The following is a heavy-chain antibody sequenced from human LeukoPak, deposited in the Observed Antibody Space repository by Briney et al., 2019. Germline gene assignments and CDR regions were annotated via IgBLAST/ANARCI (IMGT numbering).Heavy chain of an antibody. V-gene: IGHV4-59*01. CDR1: GGSISSYY. J-gene: IGHJ3*02. D-gene: IGHD3-9*01. CDR2: IYYSGST. CDR3: ARWGLYDISTGYSTSHAFDI. Sequence: SETLSLTCTVSGGSISSYYWSWIRQPPGKGLEWIGYIYYSGSTNYNPSLKSRVTISVDTSKNQFSLKLSSVTAADTAVYYCARWGLYDISTGYSTSHAFDIWGQGTMVTVSS.